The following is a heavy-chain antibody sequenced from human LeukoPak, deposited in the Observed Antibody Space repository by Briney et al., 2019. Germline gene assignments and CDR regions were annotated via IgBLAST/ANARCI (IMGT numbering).Heavy chain of an antibody. CDR2: IYYSGST. Sequence: SQTLSLTCTVSGGSISSGGYYWSWIRQHPGKGLEWIGYIYYSGSTHYNPSLKSRVTVSVDTSKNQFSLRLSSVTAADTAVYYCARAKGNYDFWSGSLRMDAFDIWGQGTMVTVSS. CDR3: ARAKGNYDFWSGSLRMDAFDI. V-gene: IGHV4-31*03. D-gene: IGHD3-3*01. CDR1: GGSISSGGYY. J-gene: IGHJ3*02.